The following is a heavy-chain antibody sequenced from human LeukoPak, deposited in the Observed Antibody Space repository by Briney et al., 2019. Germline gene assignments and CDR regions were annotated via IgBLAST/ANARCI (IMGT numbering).Heavy chain of an antibody. CDR1: GYTFTSYG. Sequence: ASVKVSCKASGYTFTSYGISWVRQAPGQGLEWMGWISAYNGNTNYVQKLQGRVTMTTDTSTSTAYMELRSLRSDDTAVYYCARDLNPHSSSWYEDAFDIWGQGTMVTVSS. CDR2: ISAYNGNT. CDR3: ARDLNPHSSSWYEDAFDI. D-gene: IGHD6-13*01. J-gene: IGHJ3*02. V-gene: IGHV1-18*01.